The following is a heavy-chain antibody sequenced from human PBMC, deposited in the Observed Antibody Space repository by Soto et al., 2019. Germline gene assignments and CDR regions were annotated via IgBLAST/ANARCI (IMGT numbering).Heavy chain of an antibody. Sequence: EVQLLESGGGLVQPGGSLRLSCAASGFTFSSYAMNWVRQAPGKGLEWVSVISGSGSSTYYADSVKSRFTISRDNSKNTLYLQMNSLRAEDTAVYYCASRSSGWYFDYWGQGTLVTVSS. D-gene: IGHD6-19*01. CDR2: ISGSGSST. J-gene: IGHJ4*02. V-gene: IGHV3-23*01. CDR3: ASRSSGWYFDY. CDR1: GFTFSSYA.